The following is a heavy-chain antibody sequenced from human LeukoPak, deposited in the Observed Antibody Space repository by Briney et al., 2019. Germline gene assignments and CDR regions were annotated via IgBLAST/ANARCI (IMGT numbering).Heavy chain of an antibody. CDR3: ARDVLVVVPAATSYYYYMDV. J-gene: IGHJ6*03. CDR1: GYTFTGYY. Sequence: ASVKVSCKASGYTFTGYYMHWVRQAPGQGLEWMGWINPNSGGTNYAQKFQGRATMTRDTSISTAYMELSRLRSDDTAVYYCARDVLVVVPAATSYYYYMDVWGKGTTVTVSS. V-gene: IGHV1-2*02. D-gene: IGHD2-2*01. CDR2: INPNSGGT.